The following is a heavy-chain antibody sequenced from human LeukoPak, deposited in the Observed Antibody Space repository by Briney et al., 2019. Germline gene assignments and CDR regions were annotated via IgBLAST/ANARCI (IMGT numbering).Heavy chain of an antibody. Sequence: ASVKVSCKTSGYAFTNYYMHWVRQAPGQGLEWMGIINPSGGSTTYAQKFQGRVTMTRDMSTSTVYMEVSSLRSEDTAVYYCARGVVEANRHFDYWGQGTLVTVSS. V-gene: IGHV1-46*01. J-gene: IGHJ4*02. CDR1: GYAFTNYY. CDR2: INPSGGST. D-gene: IGHD1-26*01. CDR3: ARGVVEANRHFDY.